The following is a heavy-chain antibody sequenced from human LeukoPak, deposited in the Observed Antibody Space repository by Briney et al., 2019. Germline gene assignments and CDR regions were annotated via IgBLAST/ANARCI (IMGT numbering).Heavy chain of an antibody. CDR1: GGSISSGGYY. V-gene: IGHV4-31*03. CDR3: ARGVDTAIISYFDY. Sequence: SETLSLTCTVSGGSISSGGYYWSWLRQHPGTGLEWIGYIYYSGSTYYNPSLKSRVTISVDTSKNQFSLKLSSVTAADTAVYYCARGVDTAIISYFDYWGQGTLVTVSS. D-gene: IGHD5-18*01. CDR2: IYYSGST. J-gene: IGHJ4*02.